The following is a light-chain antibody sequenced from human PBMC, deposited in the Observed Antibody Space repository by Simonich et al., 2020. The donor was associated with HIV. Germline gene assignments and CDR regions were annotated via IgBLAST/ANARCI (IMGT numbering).Light chain of an antibody. Sequence: DIQMTQSPSTLSASVGDRVIITCRASQSMSSWLAWYQQKPGKAPKLLIYAASSLQMGVPSRFSGRGSGTDFTLSISSLQPEDFATYYCQQSYNTLLTCGGGTKVEIK. CDR1: QSMSSW. CDR2: AAS. CDR3: QQSYNTLLT. V-gene: IGKV1-39*01. J-gene: IGKJ4*01.